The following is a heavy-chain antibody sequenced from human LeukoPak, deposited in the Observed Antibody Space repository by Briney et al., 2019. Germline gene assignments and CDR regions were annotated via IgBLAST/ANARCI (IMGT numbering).Heavy chain of an antibody. CDR2: IYYSGST. CDR1: GVSISSGGYY. Sequence: SQTLSLTCTVSGVSISSGGYYWSWIRQHPGKGLEWIGYIYYSGSTYYNPSLKSRVTISVDTSKNQFSLKLSFVTAADTAVYYCARGRYSSSFWFDPWGQGTLVTVSS. J-gene: IGHJ5*02. CDR3: ARGRYSSSFWFDP. D-gene: IGHD6-6*01. V-gene: IGHV4-31*03.